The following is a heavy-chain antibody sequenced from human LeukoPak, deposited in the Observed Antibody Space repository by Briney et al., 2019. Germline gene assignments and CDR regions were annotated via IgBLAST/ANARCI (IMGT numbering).Heavy chain of an antibody. D-gene: IGHD3-3*01. CDR1: GGSISSGGYY. J-gene: IGHJ6*02. V-gene: IGHV4-31*03. CDR3: ARSKLDTIFGVVIRYGMDV. CDR2: IYYSGST. Sequence: PSETLSLTRTVSGGSISSGGYYWSWIRQHPGKGLEWIGYIYYSGSTYYNPSLKSRVTISVDTSKNQFSLKLSSVTAADTAVYYCARSKLDTIFGVVIRYGMDVWGQGTTVTVSS.